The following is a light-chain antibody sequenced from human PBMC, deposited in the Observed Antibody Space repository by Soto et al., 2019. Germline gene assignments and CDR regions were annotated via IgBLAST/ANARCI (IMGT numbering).Light chain of an antibody. Sequence: EIVMTQSPATLSLSPGERATLSCRASQSFSSIYLAWYQQKPGQAPRLLISDASNRATGIPARFSGSGSGTDFTLTISSLEPEDFAVYYCHQRQYWPPITFGQGTRLEIK. CDR1: QSFSSIY. J-gene: IGKJ5*01. V-gene: IGKV3-11*01. CDR2: DAS. CDR3: HQRQYWPPIT.